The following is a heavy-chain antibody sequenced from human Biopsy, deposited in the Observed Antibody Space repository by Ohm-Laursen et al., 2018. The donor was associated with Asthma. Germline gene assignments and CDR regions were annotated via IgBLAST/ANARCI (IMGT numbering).Heavy chain of an antibody. CDR3: ARGDSSNWSHYYFDY. D-gene: IGHD3-22*01. Sequence: SLRLSCAASGFAVSRDHMFWVRQAPGKGLEWVSVIYSGGTSHTADSVRGRFTISRDYSKNTLYLQMHSLRAEDTAVYYCARGDSSNWSHYYFDYWGQGTLVSVSS. J-gene: IGHJ4*02. CDR2: IYSGGTS. CDR1: GFAVSRDH. V-gene: IGHV3-53*01.